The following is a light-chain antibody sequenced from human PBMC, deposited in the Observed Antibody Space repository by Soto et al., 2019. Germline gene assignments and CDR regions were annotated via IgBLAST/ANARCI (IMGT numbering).Light chain of an antibody. J-gene: IGKJ2*01. CDR3: PQYGSSPRSMYT. CDR1: QSVSSSY. Sequence: EIVLTQSPGTLSLSPGERATLSCRASQSVSSSYLAWYQQKPGQAPRLLIYGASSRATGIPDRFSGSGSGTDFTLTLSRLEPEDFAVYSCPQYGSSPRSMYTFGQGTKLEIK. CDR2: GAS. V-gene: IGKV3-20*01.